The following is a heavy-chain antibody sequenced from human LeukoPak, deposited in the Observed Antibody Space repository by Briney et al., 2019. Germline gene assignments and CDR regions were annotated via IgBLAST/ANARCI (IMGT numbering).Heavy chain of an antibody. CDR1: GGTFSSYA. Sequence: SVKVSCKASGGTFSSYAISWVRQAPGQGLEWMGGIIPIFGTANYAQKFQGRVTTAADESTSTAYMELSSLRSEDTAVYYCARVYDGAYYFDYWGQGTLVTVSS. CDR3: ARVYDGAYYFDY. CDR2: IIPIFGTA. V-gene: IGHV1-69*13. J-gene: IGHJ4*02. D-gene: IGHD4-17*01.